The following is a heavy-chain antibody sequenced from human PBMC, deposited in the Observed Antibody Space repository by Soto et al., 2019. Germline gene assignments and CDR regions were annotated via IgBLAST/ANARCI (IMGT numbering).Heavy chain of an antibody. V-gene: IGHV4-39*01. Sequence: SETLSLTRPVSGGSISRSSYYRGWIRQPPGKGLEWIGSIYYSGSTYYNPSLKSRVTISVDTSKNQFSLKLSSVTAADTAVYYCARQYCSGGSCYSLSVIDYWGQGTLVTVSS. CDR3: ARQYCSGGSCYSLSVIDY. CDR2: IYYSGST. J-gene: IGHJ4*02. CDR1: GGSISRSSYY. D-gene: IGHD2-15*01.